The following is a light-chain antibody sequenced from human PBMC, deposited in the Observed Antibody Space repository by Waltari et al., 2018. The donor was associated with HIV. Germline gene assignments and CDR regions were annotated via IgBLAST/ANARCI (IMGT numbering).Light chain of an antibody. J-gene: IGKJ2*03. Sequence: ESVLTQSPATLSSSPGETATLYCRASHSVGNYVAWYQQKPGQAPRLLIYDASNRATGIPVRFSGSGSGTDFTLTISSLEPEDFAVYSCQQRTNWPPYSFGQGTKLEIK. CDR2: DAS. CDR1: HSVGNY. CDR3: QQRTNWPPYS. V-gene: IGKV3-11*01.